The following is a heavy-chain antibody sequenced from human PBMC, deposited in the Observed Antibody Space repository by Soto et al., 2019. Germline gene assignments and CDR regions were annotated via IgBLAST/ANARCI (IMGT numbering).Heavy chain of an antibody. D-gene: IGHD3-22*01. V-gene: IGHV4-61*08. CDR2: LYYGGT. CDR3: VRELGLTARTDDKYYYYALDV. Sequence: PXETLSLIGEVSGASFSNRAHYWTWIRQPPGKGLEWIGFLYYGGTNYNPSLKSRLTIALDTSKNQISLNLSSVTAADTAVYYCVRELGLTARTDDKYYYYALDVWGQGTTVTVSS. J-gene: IGHJ6*02. CDR1: GASFSNRAHY.